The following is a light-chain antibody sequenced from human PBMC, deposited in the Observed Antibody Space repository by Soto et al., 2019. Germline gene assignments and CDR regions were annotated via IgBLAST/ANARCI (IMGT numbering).Light chain of an antibody. CDR3: AVWDDSLNGRV. V-gene: IGLV1-44*01. CDR1: SSSIGANT. CDR2: GHN. J-gene: IGLJ2*01. Sequence: QSVLTQPPSASGTPGQRVTISCSGGSSSIGANTVNWYQQLPGTAPKLLIYGHNQRPSGVPDRFSGSKSGTSASLAISGLPSPDEATYYPAVWDDSLNGRVFGGGTKVTVL.